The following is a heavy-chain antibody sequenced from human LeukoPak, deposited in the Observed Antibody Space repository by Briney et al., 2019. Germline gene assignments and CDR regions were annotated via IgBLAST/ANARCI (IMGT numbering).Heavy chain of an antibody. D-gene: IGHD3-3*01. V-gene: IGHV4-59*08. CDR2: IYYSGST. CDR3: ARLSGDRYDFWSGYWDYFDY. J-gene: IGHJ4*02. Sequence: SETLSLTCTVSGGSISSYYWSWIRQPPGKGLEWIGYIYYSGSTNYNPSLKSRVTISVDTSKNQFSLKLSSVTAADTAVYYCARLSGDRYDFWSGYWDYFDYWGQGTLVTVSS. CDR1: GGSISSYY.